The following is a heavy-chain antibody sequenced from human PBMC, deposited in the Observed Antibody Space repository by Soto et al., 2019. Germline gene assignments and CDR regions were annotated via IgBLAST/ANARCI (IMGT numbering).Heavy chain of an antibody. CDR2: IYYSGST. CDR3: ARRATRFGELLHDYFEY. CDR1: GGSISSYY. V-gene: IGHV4-59*01. Sequence: PSETLSLTCTVSGGSISSYYWSWIRQPPGKGLEWIGYIYYSGSTNYNPSLKSRVTISVDTSKNQFSLKLSSVTAADTSVYFCARRATRFGELLHDYFEYWGQGTLVTVSS. J-gene: IGHJ4*02. D-gene: IGHD3-10*01.